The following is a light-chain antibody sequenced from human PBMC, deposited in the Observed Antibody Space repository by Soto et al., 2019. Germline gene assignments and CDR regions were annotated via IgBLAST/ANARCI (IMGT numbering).Light chain of an antibody. Sequence: EIVLTQSPATLSLSPGERATLSCRASQSVSSYLAWYQQKPGQAPRLLIYDASNRATGIPARFSGSGSGTDFTLTIARLEPEDFAVYYCLQYGDSPRTFGQGTRLEIK. CDR2: DAS. CDR3: LQYGDSPRT. J-gene: IGKJ5*01. V-gene: IGKV3-11*01. CDR1: QSVSSY.